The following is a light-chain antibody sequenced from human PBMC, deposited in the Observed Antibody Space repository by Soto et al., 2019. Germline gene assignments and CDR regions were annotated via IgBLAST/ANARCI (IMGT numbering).Light chain of an antibody. Sequence: EIVLTQSPATLSLSPGERATLSCRASQSVSSFYSAWYQQKPGQAPRLLIYGASYRASGSPDRFSGSGSGTDFTLTISRLEPEHSAVYYCQYYGRSPGVTFGGATKVEIK. J-gene: IGKJ4*01. CDR2: GAS. V-gene: IGKV3-20*01. CDR1: QSVSSFY. CDR3: QYYGRSPGVT.